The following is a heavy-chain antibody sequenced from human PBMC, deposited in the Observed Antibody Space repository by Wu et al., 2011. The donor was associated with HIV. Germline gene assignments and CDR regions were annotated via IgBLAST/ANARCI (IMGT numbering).Heavy chain of an antibody. CDR3: ARAVSSESKTLGDAFDI. CDR1: GGTFSSNA. Sequence: QVQLVQSGAEVKKPGSSVKVSCKASGGTFSSNAISWVRQAPGQGLEWMGIFSPSGGTTSYAQKFQGRVVMTGDTSASTVYMELSSLRFEDTAVYYCARAVSSESKTLGDAFDIWGQGTMLTVSS. J-gene: IGHJ3*02. D-gene: IGHD3-10*01. CDR2: FSPSGGTT. V-gene: IGHV1-46*01.